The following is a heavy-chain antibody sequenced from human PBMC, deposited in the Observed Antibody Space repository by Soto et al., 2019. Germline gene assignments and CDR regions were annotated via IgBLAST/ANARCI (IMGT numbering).Heavy chain of an antibody. CDR3: ARDPPGCGWYGEC. J-gene: IGHJ4*02. CDR2: TSFDGNSK. D-gene: IGHD6-19*01. Sequence: QVQLVESGGGVVQPGRSLRLSCAASGFTFSSYTMHWVRQTPGKGLEWVAVTSFDGNSKYYADSVRGRFTISRDNSKNTLSMQINSLRAEDTAVYYCARDPPGCGWYGECWGQGTLVTVSS. CDR1: GFTFSSYT. V-gene: IGHV3-30-3*01.